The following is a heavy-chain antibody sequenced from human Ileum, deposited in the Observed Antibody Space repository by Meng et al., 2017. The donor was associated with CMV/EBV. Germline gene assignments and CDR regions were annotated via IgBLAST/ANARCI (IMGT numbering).Heavy chain of an antibody. Sequence: QVRRGASGPGLVKPSQPLSLICTVSGDSISSGDFYWTWIRQSPGKGPEWIGYIYYSGSTYYNPSLKSRLTIALDTSKNQFSLRLTSVTDADTGVYYCATEYSASPGWFDPWGQGILVTVSS. V-gene: IGHV4-30-4*08. D-gene: IGHD5-12*01. CDR2: IYYSGST. J-gene: IGHJ5*02. CDR1: GDSISSGDFY. CDR3: ATEYSASPGWFDP.